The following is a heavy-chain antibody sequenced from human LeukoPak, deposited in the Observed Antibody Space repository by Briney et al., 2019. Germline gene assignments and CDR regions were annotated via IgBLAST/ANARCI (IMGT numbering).Heavy chain of an antibody. V-gene: IGHV4-39*07. J-gene: IGHJ4*02. Sequence: SETLSLTCTVSGGSISSSIYYWGWIRQPPGKGLEWIGTVYYGGSTYYNPSLKSRVTISVDTSKNQFSLKLSSVTAADTAVYYCARGREYSPRWYYYWGQGTLVTVSS. CDR1: GGSISSSIYY. CDR2: VYYGGST. CDR3: ARGREYSPRWYYY. D-gene: IGHD2-15*01.